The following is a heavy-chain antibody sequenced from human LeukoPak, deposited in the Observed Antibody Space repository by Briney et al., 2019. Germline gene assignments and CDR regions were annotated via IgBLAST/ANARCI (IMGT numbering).Heavy chain of an antibody. CDR2: INSDGSST. J-gene: IGHJ4*02. D-gene: IGHD2-2*01. V-gene: IGHV3-74*01. Sequence: GGSLRLSCAASGFTFGSYWMHWVRQAPGKGLVWVSRINSDGSSTSYADSVKGRFTISRDNAKNTLYLQMNSLRAEDTAVYYCARLGYCSSTSCYLGGFDYWGQGTLVTVSS. CDR1: GFTFGSYW. CDR3: ARLGYCSSTSCYLGGFDY.